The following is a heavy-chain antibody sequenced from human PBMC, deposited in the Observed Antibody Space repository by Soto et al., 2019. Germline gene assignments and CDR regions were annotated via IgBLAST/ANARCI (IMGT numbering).Heavy chain of an antibody. CDR3: AKRDGIMATEPDY. CDR1: GFTFSRYA. V-gene: IGHV3-23*01. CDR2: ISGSGGKT. D-gene: IGHD5-12*01. J-gene: IGHJ4*02. Sequence: EVQLLESAGRLVQPGGSLRLSCAASGFTFSRYAMSWVRQAPGKGLEWVSAISGSGGKTYYTDSVKGRFTISRDNSKNTLYLQMDSLRAEDTAVYYCAKRDGIMATEPDYWGQGTLVTVSS.